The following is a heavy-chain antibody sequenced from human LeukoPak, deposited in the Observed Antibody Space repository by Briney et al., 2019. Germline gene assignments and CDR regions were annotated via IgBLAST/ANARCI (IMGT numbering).Heavy chain of an antibody. Sequence: ESGPVLVKPTETLTLTCTVSGFSLRTARMGVSWIRQPPGKALEWLAHTFSNDETSYNTSLNSRLTISKDTSKSQVVLTMTNMDPVDTATYYCARGRGGNYYFDYWGQGTLVTVSS. CDR2: TFSNDET. D-gene: IGHD4-23*01. CDR1: GFSLRTARMG. CDR3: ARGRGGNYYFDY. V-gene: IGHV2-26*01. J-gene: IGHJ4*02.